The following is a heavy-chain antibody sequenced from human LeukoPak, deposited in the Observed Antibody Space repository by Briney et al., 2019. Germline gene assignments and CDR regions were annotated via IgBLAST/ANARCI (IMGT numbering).Heavy chain of an antibody. V-gene: IGHV3-23*01. D-gene: IGHD5-12*01. J-gene: IGHJ6*02. CDR2: ISGSGGST. Sequence: HPGGSLRLSCAASGFTFNSYAMNWVRQAPGKGREWGSGISGSGGSTYYADSVKGRFTVSRNNSKNTLYLQRNSLSAEDTAVYFCAKDTLTLPTKDGMDVWGQGTTVTVSS. CDR3: AKDTLTLPTKDGMDV. CDR1: GFTFNSYA.